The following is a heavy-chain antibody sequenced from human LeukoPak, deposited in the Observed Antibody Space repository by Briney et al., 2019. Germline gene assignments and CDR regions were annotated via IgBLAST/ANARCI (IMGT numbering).Heavy chain of an antibody. CDR3: AIGYCSGGSCPNYYGMDV. J-gene: IGHJ6*02. V-gene: IGHV3-30*03. D-gene: IGHD2-15*01. CDR2: ISYDGSNK. Sequence: GGSLRLSCAASGFTFSSYGMHWVRQAPGKGLEWVAVISYDGSNKYYADSVKGQFTISRDNSKNTLYLQMNSLRAEDTAVYYCAIGYCSGGSCPNYYGMDVWGQGTTVTVSS. CDR1: GFTFSSYG.